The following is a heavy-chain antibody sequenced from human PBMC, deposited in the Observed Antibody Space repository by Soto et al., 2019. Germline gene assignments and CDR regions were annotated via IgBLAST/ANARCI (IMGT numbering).Heavy chain of an antibody. V-gene: IGHV3-11*05. Sequence: GGSLRLSSAASGFTFSDYYMSWIRQAPGKGLEWVSYITSSSSYTNSADSVKGRFTISRDNAKNSLYLQMNSLRAEDTAVYYCAREHSSSWRFDYWGQGTLVTVSS. CDR1: GFTFSDYY. CDR3: AREHSSSWRFDY. CDR2: ITSSSSYT. J-gene: IGHJ4*02. D-gene: IGHD6-13*01.